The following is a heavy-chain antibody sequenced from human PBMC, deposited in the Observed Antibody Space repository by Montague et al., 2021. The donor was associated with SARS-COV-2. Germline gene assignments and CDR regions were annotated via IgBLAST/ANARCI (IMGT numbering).Heavy chain of an antibody. D-gene: IGHD3-22*01. V-gene: IGHV4-59*01. CDR3: ARGPQEYRITMIVVDYWYFDP. J-gene: IGHJ2*01. CDR1: GGSISSYY. CDR2: IYYSGST. Sequence: SETRSLTCTVSGGSISSYYWSWIRQPPGKGLEWIGYIYYSGSTNYNPSLKSRVTISVDTSKNQFSLKLSSVTAADAAVYYCARGPQEYRITMIVVDYWYFDPWGRGTLVTVSS.